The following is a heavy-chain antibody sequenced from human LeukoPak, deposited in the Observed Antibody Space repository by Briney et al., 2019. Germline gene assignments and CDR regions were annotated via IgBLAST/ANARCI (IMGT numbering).Heavy chain of an antibody. V-gene: IGHV3-48*01. J-gene: IGHJ4*02. CDR2: ISSVSSTI. D-gene: IGHD1-26*01. Sequence: GGSLRLSCAAAGFTFSTYSMNWVRQAPGKGLEWLSYISSVSSTIYYADSVKGRFTISRDNARNSLYLQMNGLRAEDTAVYYCARVTVGATADYFDYWGQGTLVTVSS. CDR3: ARVTVGATADYFDY. CDR1: GFTFSTYS.